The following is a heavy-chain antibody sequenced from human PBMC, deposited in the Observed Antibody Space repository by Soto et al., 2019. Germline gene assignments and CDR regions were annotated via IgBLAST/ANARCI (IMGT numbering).Heavy chain of an antibody. CDR2: ISYDGSNK. CDR3: AKGSRWLQSPPIDP. V-gene: IGHV3-30*18. Sequence: ESGGGVVQPGRSLRLSCAASGFTFSGYGMHWVRQAPGKGLEWVAVISYDGSNKYYADSVKGRFTISRDNSKNTLYLQMNSLRAEDTAVYYCAKGSRWLQSPPIDPWGQGTLVTVSS. D-gene: IGHD5-12*01. CDR1: GFTFSGYG. J-gene: IGHJ5*02.